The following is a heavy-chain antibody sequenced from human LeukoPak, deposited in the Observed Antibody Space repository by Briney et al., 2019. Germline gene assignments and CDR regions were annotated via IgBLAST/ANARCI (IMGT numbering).Heavy chain of an antibody. Sequence: GGSLRLSCAASGFTFSSYAMHWVRQAPGQGLEWVASINHNGNVNYYVDSVKGRFTISRDNAKNSLYLRMSNLRAEDTAVYFCARGGGLDVWGQGATVTVSS. CDR3: ARGGGLDV. CDR2: INHNGNVN. D-gene: IGHD3-16*01. CDR1: GFTFSSYA. J-gene: IGHJ6*02. V-gene: IGHV3-7*03.